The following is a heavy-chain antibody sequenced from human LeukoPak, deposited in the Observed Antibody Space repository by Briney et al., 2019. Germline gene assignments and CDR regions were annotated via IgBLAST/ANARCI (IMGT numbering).Heavy chain of an antibody. CDR3: ARGERNTMIVVVRGDAFDI. CDR1: GYTFTGYY. V-gene: IGHV1-2*02. CDR2: INPNSGGT. D-gene: IGHD3-22*01. Sequence: ASVKVSCKASGYTFTGYYMHWVRQAPGQGLEWMGWINPNSGGTNYAQKFQGRVTMTRDTSISTAYMELSRLRSDDTAVYYCARGERNTMIVVVRGDAFDIWGQGTMVTVSS. J-gene: IGHJ3*02.